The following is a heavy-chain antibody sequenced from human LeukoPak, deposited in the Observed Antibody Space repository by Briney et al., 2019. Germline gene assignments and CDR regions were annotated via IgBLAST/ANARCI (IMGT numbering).Heavy chain of an antibody. Sequence: PSETLSLTCTVSGGSISSGGYYWSWIRQPPGKGLEWIGYIYHSGSTNYNPSLKSRVTISVDTSKNQFSLKLSSVTAADTAVYYCARYCSSTSCYIGIDYWGQGTLVTVSS. D-gene: IGHD2-2*02. V-gene: IGHV4-61*08. CDR3: ARYCSSTSCYIGIDY. CDR1: GGSISSGGYY. CDR2: IYHSGST. J-gene: IGHJ4*02.